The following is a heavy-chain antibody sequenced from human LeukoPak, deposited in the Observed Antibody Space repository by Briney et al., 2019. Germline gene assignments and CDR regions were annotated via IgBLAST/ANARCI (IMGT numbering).Heavy chain of an antibody. CDR1: GYSFTNYW. CDR3: ARRVDSYWFFDY. Sequence: GESLKISCKGSGYSFTNYWVGWVRQMPGKGLEWMGIIYPSDSDTRYIPSFQGQVTISADKSINTAYLQWSSLKASDTAMYYCARRVDSYWFFDYWGQGTLVTVSS. V-gene: IGHV5-51*01. J-gene: IGHJ4*02. CDR2: IYPSDSDT. D-gene: IGHD1-26*01.